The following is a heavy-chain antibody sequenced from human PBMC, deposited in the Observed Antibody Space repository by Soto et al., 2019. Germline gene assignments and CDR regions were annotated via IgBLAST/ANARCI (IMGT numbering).Heavy chain of an antibody. CDR3: ARSSGAMVDYYGMDV. CDR2: MNPNSGNT. J-gene: IGHJ6*02. D-gene: IGHD5-18*01. Sequence: GASVKVSCKASGYTFTSYDINWVRQATGQGLEWMGWMNPNSGNTGYAQKFQGRVTMTRNTSISTAYMELSSLRSEDTAVYYCARSSGAMVDYYGMDVWGQGTTVTVSS. V-gene: IGHV1-8*01. CDR1: GYTFTSYD.